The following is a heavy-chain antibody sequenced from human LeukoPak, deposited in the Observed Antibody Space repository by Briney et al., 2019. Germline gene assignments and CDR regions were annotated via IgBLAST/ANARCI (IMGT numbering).Heavy chain of an antibody. J-gene: IGHJ6*02. Sequence: ASVKVSFKASGYTFTSYYMHWVRQAPGQGLEWMGIINPSGGSTSYAQKFQGRVTMTRDTSTSTVYMELSSLRSEDTAVYYCAREGAGVVPAAISPYYYYYYGMDVWGQGTTVTVSS. CDR1: GYTFTSYY. V-gene: IGHV1-46*01. D-gene: IGHD2-2*02. CDR2: INPSGGST. CDR3: AREGAGVVPAAISPYYYYYYGMDV.